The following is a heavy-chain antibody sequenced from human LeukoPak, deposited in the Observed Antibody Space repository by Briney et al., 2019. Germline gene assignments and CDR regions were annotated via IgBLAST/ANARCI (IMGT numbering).Heavy chain of an antibody. CDR2: ISYDGSNK. Sequence: PGGSLRLSCAASGFTVSSNSMSWVRQAPGKGLEWVAAISYDGSNKYYADSVKGRFTISRDNSKNTLYLQMNSLRAEDTAVYYCAKGTYCGGNCYAFDYWGQGTLVTVSS. J-gene: IGHJ4*02. D-gene: IGHD2-21*01. V-gene: IGHV3-30-3*01. CDR1: GFTVSSNS. CDR3: AKGTYCGGNCYAFDY.